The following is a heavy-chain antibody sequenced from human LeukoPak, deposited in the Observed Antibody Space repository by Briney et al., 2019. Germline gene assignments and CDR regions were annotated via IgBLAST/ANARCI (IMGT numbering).Heavy chain of an antibody. J-gene: IGHJ4*02. CDR3: ALSRDGYNLMRY. CDR1: GGSISSSSYY. CDR2: IYYSGST. D-gene: IGHD5-24*01. V-gene: IGHV4-39*07. Sequence: PSETLSLTCTVSGGSISSSSYYWGWIRQTPGKGLEWIGSIYYSGSTYYNPSLKSRVTISVDTSKSQFSLKLSSVTAADTAVYYCALSRDGYNLMRYWGQGTLVTVSS.